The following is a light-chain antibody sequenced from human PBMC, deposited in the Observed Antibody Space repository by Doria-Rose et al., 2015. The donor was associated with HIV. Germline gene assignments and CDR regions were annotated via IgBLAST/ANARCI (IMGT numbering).Light chain of an antibody. CDR2: DGS. V-gene: IGKV3-20*01. J-gene: IGKJ1*01. CDR3: HQYGTSWT. Sequence: TQSPGTPSLSPGERATLSCRASQRFSSNYLAWYQQKPGQAPSLLIYDGSTRATGIPDRFSASGSGTDFTLTINRLEPEDFALYYCHQYGTSWTFGQGTKVEI. CDR1: QRFSSNY.